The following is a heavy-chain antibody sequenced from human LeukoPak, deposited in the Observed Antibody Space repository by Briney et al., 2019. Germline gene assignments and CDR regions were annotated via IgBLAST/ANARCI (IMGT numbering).Heavy chain of an antibody. CDR1: GFTFSSYA. V-gene: IGHV3-23*01. D-gene: IGHD3-10*01. CDR2: ISGSGGST. CDR3: AKVRGSGSYYED. Sequence: GGSLRLSCAASGFTFSSYAMSWVRQAPEKGLEWVSAISGSGGSTYYADSVKGRFTISRDNSKNTLYLQMNSLRAEDTAVYYCAKVRGSGSYYEDWGQGTLVTVSS. J-gene: IGHJ4*02.